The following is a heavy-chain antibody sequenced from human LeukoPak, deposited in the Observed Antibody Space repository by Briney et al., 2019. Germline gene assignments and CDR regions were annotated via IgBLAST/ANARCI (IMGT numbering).Heavy chain of an antibody. V-gene: IGHV5-10-1*01. D-gene: IGHD2-15*01. CDR2: IDPSDSYT. CDR1: GYSFTSYR. CDR3: ARRGYCSGSGCYDY. Sequence: GESLKISCKGSGYSFTSYRLSWVRQMPGKGLEWMGIIDPSDSYTNYSPSFQGHVTISTDKSISTAYLQWTSLKASDTAMYYCARRGYCSGSGCYDYWGQGSLVTVSS. J-gene: IGHJ4*02.